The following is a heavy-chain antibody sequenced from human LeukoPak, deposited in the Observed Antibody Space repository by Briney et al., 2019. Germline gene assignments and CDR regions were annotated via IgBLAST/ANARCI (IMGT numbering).Heavy chain of an antibody. D-gene: IGHD3-10*01. CDR2: IYYSGST. Sequence: KTSETLSLTCTVAGGSISSNNYYWGWIRQPPGKGLEWIGNIYYSGSTYYNPSLKSRVTISVDTSMNQFSLKLSSVTAADTAVYYCARHAYYYGSGSYYRRDWFDPWGQGTLVTVSS. CDR3: ARHAYYYGSGSYYRRDWFDP. V-gene: IGHV4-39*01. CDR1: GGSISSNNYY. J-gene: IGHJ5*02.